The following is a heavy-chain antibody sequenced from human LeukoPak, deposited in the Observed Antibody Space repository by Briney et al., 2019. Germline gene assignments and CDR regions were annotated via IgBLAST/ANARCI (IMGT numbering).Heavy chain of an antibody. J-gene: IGHJ3*02. CDR3: ARGSIGLGAYDM. CDR2: INPNSGGT. Sequence: ASVKVSCKASGYTFTGYYMHWVRQAPGQGLEWMGWINPNSGGTNYAQKFQGRVTMTRDTSISTAYMELSRLRSDDTAVYYCARGSIGLGAYDMWSQGTMVTVSS. V-gene: IGHV1-2*02. CDR1: GYTFTGYY.